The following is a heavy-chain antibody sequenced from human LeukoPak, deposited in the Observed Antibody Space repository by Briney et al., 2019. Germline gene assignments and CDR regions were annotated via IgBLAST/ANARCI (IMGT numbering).Heavy chain of an antibody. J-gene: IGHJ4*02. CDR2: ISYNGST. Sequence: PSETLSLTCTVSGGSISSNGYYWGWIRQPPGKGLEWIGSISYNGSTYYNPSLKSRVTISADTSKNQFSLKLSSVTAADTAVYYCARGSAIDYWGQGTLVTVSS. CDR1: GGSISSNGYY. D-gene: IGHD5-18*01. V-gene: IGHV4-39*07. CDR3: ARGSAIDY.